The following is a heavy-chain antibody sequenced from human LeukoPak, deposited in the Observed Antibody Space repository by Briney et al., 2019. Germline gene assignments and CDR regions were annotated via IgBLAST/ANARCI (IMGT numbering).Heavy chain of an antibody. J-gene: IGHJ3*02. Sequence: SAKVSCKASGGTFSSYTISWVRQAPGQGLEWMGRIIPILGIANYAQKFQGRVTITADKSTSTAYMELSSLRSEDTAVYYCARDSTNYPFDIWGQGTMVTVSS. V-gene: IGHV1-69*04. CDR1: GGTFSSYT. CDR2: IIPILGIA. D-gene: IGHD5-24*01. CDR3: ARDSTNYPFDI.